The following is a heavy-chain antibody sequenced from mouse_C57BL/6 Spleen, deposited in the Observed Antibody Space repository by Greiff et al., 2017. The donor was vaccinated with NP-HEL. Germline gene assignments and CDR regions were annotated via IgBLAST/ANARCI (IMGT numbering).Heavy chain of an antibody. CDR3: TRDRKSNYDYAMDY. V-gene: IGHV5-9-1*02. Sequence: EVKLMESGEGLVKPGGSLKLSCAASGFTFSSYAMSWVRQTPEKRLEWVAYISSGGDYIYYADTVKGRFTISRDNARNTLYLQMSSLKSEDTAMYYCTRDRKSNYDYAMDYWGQGTSVTVSS. D-gene: IGHD2-5*01. CDR2: ISSGGDYI. CDR1: GFTFSSYA. J-gene: IGHJ4*01.